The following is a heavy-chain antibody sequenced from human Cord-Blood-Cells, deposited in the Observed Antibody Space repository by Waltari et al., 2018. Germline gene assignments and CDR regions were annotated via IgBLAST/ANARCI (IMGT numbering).Heavy chain of an antibody. CDR1: GGTFSSYA. CDR2: IIPILGIA. V-gene: IGHV1-69*09. D-gene: IGHD1-26*01. J-gene: IGHJ4*02. Sequence: QVQLVQSGAEVKKPGSSVKVSCTASGGTFSSYAISWVRQAPGQGLEWMGRIIPILGIANYAQKFQGRVTITADKSTSTAYMELSSLRSEDTAVYYCASESSMQWELLHYFDYWGQGTLVTVSS. CDR3: ASESSMQWELLHYFDY.